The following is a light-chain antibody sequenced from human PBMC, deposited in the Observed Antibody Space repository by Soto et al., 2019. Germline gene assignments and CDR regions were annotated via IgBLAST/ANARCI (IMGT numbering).Light chain of an antibody. Sequence: MQSPATLSLSPGERATLSCRASQIISGNLAWYQQKPGQAPRLLIYGASTRATGIPARFSGSGSETDFTLTITSLEPEDFAVYYCQQRNNWPPITFGQGTKVDIK. CDR2: GAS. CDR3: QQRNNWPPIT. CDR1: QIISGN. J-gene: IGKJ1*01. V-gene: IGKV3-11*01.